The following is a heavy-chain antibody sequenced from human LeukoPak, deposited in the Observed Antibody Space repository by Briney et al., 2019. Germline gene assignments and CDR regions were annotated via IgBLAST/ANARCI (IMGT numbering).Heavy chain of an antibody. J-gene: IGHJ6*03. CDR3: AKDSLYCSGGSCLYYYYYMDV. V-gene: IGHV3-7*03. D-gene: IGHD2-15*01. CDR2: INQDVSEK. CDR1: GFTLSSYW. Sequence: VGSLRLSCAASGFTLSSYWMSWVRQAPGKGLEWGANINQDVSEKYYVDSVKGRFTISRDNSKNTLYLQMNSLRAEDTAVYYCAKDSLYCSGGSCLYYYYYMDVWGKGTTVTISS.